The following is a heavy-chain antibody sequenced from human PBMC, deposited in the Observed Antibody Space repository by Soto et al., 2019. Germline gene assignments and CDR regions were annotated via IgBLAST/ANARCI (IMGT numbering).Heavy chain of an antibody. CDR2: INSDGSIT. J-gene: IGHJ4*02. CDR3: ARGLKYNYGSDY. CDR1: GFTFSTYW. D-gene: IGHD5-18*01. Sequence: PGGSLRLSCAVSGFTFSTYWMHWVRQVPGKGLVWVSRINSDGSITNYADSVKGRFTISRDDAKNTLYLHMNSLRAEDTAVYYCARGLKYNYGSDYWGQGTLVTVSS. V-gene: IGHV3-74*01.